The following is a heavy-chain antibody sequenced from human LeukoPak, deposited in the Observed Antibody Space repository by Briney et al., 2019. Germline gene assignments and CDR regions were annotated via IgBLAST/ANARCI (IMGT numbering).Heavy chain of an antibody. D-gene: IGHD3-22*01. CDR1: GGSISSGGYS. V-gene: IGHV4-30-2*01. J-gene: IGHJ5*02. CDR3: ASYYDSSGYNNWFDP. CDR2: IYHSGST. Sequence: SQTLSLTCAVSGGSISSGGYSWSWIRQPPGKGLEWIGYIYHSGSTYYNPSLKSRVTISVDRSKNQFSLKLSSVTAADTAVYYCASYYDSSGYNNWFDPWGQGTLVTVSS.